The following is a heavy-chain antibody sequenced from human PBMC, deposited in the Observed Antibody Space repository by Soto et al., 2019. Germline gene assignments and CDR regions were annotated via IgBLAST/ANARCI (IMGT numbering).Heavy chain of an antibody. V-gene: IGHV1-8*01. CDR2: MNPKTGNT. D-gene: IGHD6-25*01. J-gene: IGHJ6*03. CDR3: AREAASDPSFYYHYMDV. CDR1: GYTFTNYN. Sequence: QEQLVQSGAEVKKPGAPVKVSCKASGYTFTNYNINWVRQATGQGLEWMGWMNPKTGNTGYAEKFQGRVTMTRTSSINTALMELSGLKSEDTAVYYCAREAASDPSFYYHYMDVWGKGTTVTVSS.